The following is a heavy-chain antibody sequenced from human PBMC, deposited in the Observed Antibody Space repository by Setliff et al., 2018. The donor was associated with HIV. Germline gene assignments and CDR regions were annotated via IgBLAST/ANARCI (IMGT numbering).Heavy chain of an antibody. CDR2: IEWDNDK. CDR1: GFSLSPNGMC. CDR3: ARMISYSPYFDY. D-gene: IGHD1-26*01. Sequence: SGPTLVNPTQPLTLTGTFSGFSLSPNGMCVSWIRQPPGKALEWLARIEWDNDKYYSTSLKTRLPISKDPSKNQVVLKMTNMDPVDTATYYCARMISYSPYFDYWGQGTLVTVSS. V-gene: IGHV2-70*11. J-gene: IGHJ4*02.